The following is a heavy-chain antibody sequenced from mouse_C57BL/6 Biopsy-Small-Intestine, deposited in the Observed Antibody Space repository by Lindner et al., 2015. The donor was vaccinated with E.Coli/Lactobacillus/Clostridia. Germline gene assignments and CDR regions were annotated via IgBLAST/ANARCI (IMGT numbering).Heavy chain of an antibody. V-gene: IGHV1-42*01. CDR1: GYSFTNYY. CDR3: ARYYYASSYFDY. J-gene: IGHJ2*01. Sequence: VQLQESGPDVVKPGASVKISCKASGYSFTNYYMNWVKQSPEKSLEWIGEINPSTGGITYNQKFRAKATMTVDKSSSTAYLQLRSLTSEDSAVYFCARYYYASSYFDYWGQGTTLTVSS. CDR2: INPSTGGI. D-gene: IGHD1-1*01.